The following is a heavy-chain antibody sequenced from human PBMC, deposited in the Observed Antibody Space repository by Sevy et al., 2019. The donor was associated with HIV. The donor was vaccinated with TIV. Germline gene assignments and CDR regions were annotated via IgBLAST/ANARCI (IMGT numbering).Heavy chain of an antibody. J-gene: IGHJ4*02. V-gene: IGHV3-23*01. CDR1: GSTVNPYP. Sequence: GGSLRLSCIASGSTVNPYPMSWVRQAPGKGLEWVAVINNSGGSTDYADSVRGRFSISRDNPNVYLDMNSLRVEDTAVYYCVKERVGYISSWYYFDYWGQGTLVTVSS. CDR2: INNSGGST. CDR3: VKERVGYISSWYYFDY. D-gene: IGHD6-13*01.